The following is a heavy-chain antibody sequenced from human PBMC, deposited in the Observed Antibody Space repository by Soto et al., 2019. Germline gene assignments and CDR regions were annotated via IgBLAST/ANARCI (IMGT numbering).Heavy chain of an antibody. CDR2: IYYSGST. J-gene: IGHJ3*02. CDR3: ARGSSGSSWVGAFDI. D-gene: IGHD6-13*01. CDR1: GGSISSSSYY. V-gene: IGHV4-39*07. Sequence: SETLSLTCTVSGGSISSSSYYCGWIRQPPGKGLEWIGSIYYSGSTYYNPSLKSRVTISVDTSKNQFSLKLSSVTAADTAVYYCARGSSGSSWVGAFDIWGQGTMVTVSS.